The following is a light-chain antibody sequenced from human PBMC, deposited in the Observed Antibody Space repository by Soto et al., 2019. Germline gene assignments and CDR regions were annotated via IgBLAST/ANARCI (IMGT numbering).Light chain of an antibody. J-gene: IGKJ1*01. CDR2: KAS. Sequence: DIQMTQSPSTLSASVGDRVTINCRASQSISNWLAWYQQKPGKAPKLLIYKASSLESGVPSRFSGSGSGTEFTLTISSLQPDDFATYYCQQYTSYPWTFGQGTKVDIK. CDR3: QQYTSYPWT. CDR1: QSISNW. V-gene: IGKV1-5*03.